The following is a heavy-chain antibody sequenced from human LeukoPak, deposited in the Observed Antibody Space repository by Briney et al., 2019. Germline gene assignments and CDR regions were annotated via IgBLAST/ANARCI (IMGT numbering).Heavy chain of an antibody. V-gene: IGHV3-21*01. CDR2: ISSSSSYI. J-gene: IGHJ4*02. D-gene: IGHD3-3*01. CDR1: GFXFSSYS. CDR3: ARTIFGVVIPAYFDY. Sequence: GGSLRLSCAASGFXFSSYSINWVRQAPGKGLEWVSSISSSSSYIYYADSVKGRFTISRDNAKNSLYLQMNSLRAEDTAVYYCARTIFGVVIPAYFDYWGQGTLVTVSS.